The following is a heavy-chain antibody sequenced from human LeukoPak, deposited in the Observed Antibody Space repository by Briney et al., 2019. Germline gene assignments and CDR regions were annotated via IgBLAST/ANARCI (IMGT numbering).Heavy chain of an antibody. V-gene: IGHV4-4*07. CDR3: ARDRSYSGSYSSMDWLDP. Sequence: SETLSLTCTVSGGSIIRYYWSWIRQPAGKGLEWLGRIYNNETTDFNPSLKSRISMSVDTSKNQVSLKMTSVTAADTAVYYCARDRSYSGSYSSMDWLDPWGQGTLVIVSS. J-gene: IGHJ5*02. D-gene: IGHD3-10*01. CDR2: IYNNETT. CDR1: GGSIIRYY.